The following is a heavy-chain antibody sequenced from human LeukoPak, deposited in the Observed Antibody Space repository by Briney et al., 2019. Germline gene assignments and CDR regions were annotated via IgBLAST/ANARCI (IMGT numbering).Heavy chain of an antibody. V-gene: IGHV3-23*01. CDR3: AKGGYSYGSGRDFDY. Sequence: GGSLRLSCAASGFTFSSYAMSWVRQAPGKGLEWVSAISGSGGSTYYADSVKGRFTISRDNSKNTLYLQMNSLRAEDTAVYYCAKGGYSYGSGRDFDYWGQGTLVTVSS. CDR2: ISGSGGST. D-gene: IGHD3-10*01. CDR1: GFTFSSYA. J-gene: IGHJ4*02.